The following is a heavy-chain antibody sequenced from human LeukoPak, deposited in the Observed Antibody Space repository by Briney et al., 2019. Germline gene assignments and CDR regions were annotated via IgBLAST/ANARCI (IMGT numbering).Heavy chain of an antibody. D-gene: IGHD1-1*01. Sequence: GGSLRLSCAASGFTFSSYAMSWVRQAPGKGLEWVSGISGSGGSTYYADSVKGRFTISRDNPKNTLFLQMNSLRAEDTAIYYCAKDRDWNPQTNVDYWGQGTLVTVSS. CDR3: AKDRDWNPQTNVDY. CDR2: ISGSGGST. V-gene: IGHV3-23*01. CDR1: GFTFSSYA. J-gene: IGHJ4*02.